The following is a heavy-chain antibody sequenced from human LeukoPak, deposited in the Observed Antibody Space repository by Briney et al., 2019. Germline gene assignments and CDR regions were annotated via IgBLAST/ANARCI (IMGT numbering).Heavy chain of an antibody. J-gene: IGHJ3*02. V-gene: IGHV4-59*08. CDR3: ARRYYDSSGYYDAFDI. D-gene: IGHD3-22*01. CDR1: GGSISSYY. Sequence: SETLSLTCTVSGGSISSYYWSWIRQPPGKGLEWIGYIYYSGSTNYNPSLKSRVTISVDTTKNQFSLKLGSVTAADTAVYYCARRYYDSSGYYDAFDIWGQGTMVTVSS. CDR2: IYYSGST.